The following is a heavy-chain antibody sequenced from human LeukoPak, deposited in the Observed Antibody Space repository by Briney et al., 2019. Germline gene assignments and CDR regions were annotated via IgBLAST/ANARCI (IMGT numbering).Heavy chain of an antibody. V-gene: IGHV3-23*01. J-gene: IGHJ4*02. CDR2: ISGSGGST. Sequence: PGGTLRLSCAASGFTFSSYGMSWVRQAPGKGLEWVSAISGSGGSTYYADSVKGRFTISRDNSKNTLYLQMNSLRAEDTAVYYCAKEGTLWFGELLSGPDYWGQGTLVTVSS. CDR1: GFTFSSYG. CDR3: AKEGTLWFGELLSGPDY. D-gene: IGHD3-10*01.